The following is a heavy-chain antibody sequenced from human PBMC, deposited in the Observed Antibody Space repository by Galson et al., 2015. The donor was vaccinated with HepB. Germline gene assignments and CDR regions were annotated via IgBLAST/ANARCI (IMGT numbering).Heavy chain of an antibody. V-gene: IGHV3-21*01. D-gene: IGHD5-24*01. J-gene: IGHJ4*02. Sequence: SLRLSCAASGVSFSSYSMNWVRQAPARGLEWVSSISSSSSNIYYADSVKSRFTISIDNSKNSLYLQLNSLTAADTAVYYCASYKALGIATILNYWGQGTLVTVSS. CDR3: ASYKALGIATILNY. CDR2: ISSSSSNI. CDR1: GVSFSSYS.